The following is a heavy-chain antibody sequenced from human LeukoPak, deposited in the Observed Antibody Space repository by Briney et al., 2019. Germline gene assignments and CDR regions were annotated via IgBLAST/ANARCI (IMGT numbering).Heavy chain of an antibody. CDR1: GFTFPNYV. D-gene: IGHD4-11*01. CDR2: ISGSGGNT. CDR3: ANEYSKGDV. J-gene: IGHJ3*01. V-gene: IGHV3-23*01. Sequence: PGGSLRLSCAASGFTFPNYVMSWVRQAPGKGLEWVSGISGSGGNTYYADSVKGRFTISRDNSKNTLYLQMNSLRAEDAAVYYCANEYSKGDVWGQGTMVTVPS.